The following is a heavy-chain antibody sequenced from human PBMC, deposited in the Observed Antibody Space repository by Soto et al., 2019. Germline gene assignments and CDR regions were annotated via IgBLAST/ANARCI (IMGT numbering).Heavy chain of an antibody. J-gene: IGHJ4*02. Sequence: QVQLVESGGGVVQPGRSLRLSCAASGFTFSSYGMHWVRQAPGKGLAWVAVIWYDGSNKYYADSVKGRFTISRDNSKNTLYLQMNSLRAEDTAVYYCARGDYDFWSGSHFDYWGQGTLVTVSS. D-gene: IGHD3-3*01. CDR2: IWYDGSNK. CDR3: ARGDYDFWSGSHFDY. V-gene: IGHV3-33*01. CDR1: GFTFSSYG.